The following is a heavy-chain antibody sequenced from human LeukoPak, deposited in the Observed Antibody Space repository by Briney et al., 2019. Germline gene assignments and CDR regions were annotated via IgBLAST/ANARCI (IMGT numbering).Heavy chain of an antibody. V-gene: IGHV3-74*01. CDR1: GFTLSSYW. CDR3: SASADH. CDR2: INSDGSSI. D-gene: IGHD3-3*01. J-gene: IGHJ4*02. Sequence: GGSLRLSCEASGFTLSSYWMHWVRQAPGKGLVWVSRINSDGSSISYADSVKGRFTISRDNAKSTLYLQMNSLRVEDTAVYYCSASADHWGQGTLVTVSS.